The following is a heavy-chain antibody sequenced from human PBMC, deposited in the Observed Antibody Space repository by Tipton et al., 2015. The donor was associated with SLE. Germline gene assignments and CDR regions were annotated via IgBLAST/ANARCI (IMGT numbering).Heavy chain of an antibody. J-gene: IGHJ5*02. CDR2: INHSGST. V-gene: IGHV4-34*01. Sequence: TLSLTCAVYGGSFSAYYWTWIRQPPGKGLEWIGQINHSGSTDYNPSLKSRVTISVDTSKNQFSLKLSSVTAADTAVYYCARLTAITIFNNWFDPWGQGTLVTVSS. CDR1: GGSFSAYY. D-gene: IGHD3-9*01. CDR3: ARLTAITIFNNWFDP.